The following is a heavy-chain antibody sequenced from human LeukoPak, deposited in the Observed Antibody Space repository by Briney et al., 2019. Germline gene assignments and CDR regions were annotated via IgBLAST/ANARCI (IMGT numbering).Heavy chain of an antibody. D-gene: IGHD6-19*01. CDR3: ARTYDTSSGWTRFFDY. V-gene: IGHV1-69*02. Sequence: ASVKVSCKASGGTFSSYTISWVRQAPGQGLEWMGRIIPILGIANYAQKFQGRVTITTDESTSTAYMELSSLRSEDTAVYYCARTYDTSSGWTRFFDYWGQGTLVTVSS. CDR2: IIPILGIA. J-gene: IGHJ4*02. CDR1: GGTFSSYT.